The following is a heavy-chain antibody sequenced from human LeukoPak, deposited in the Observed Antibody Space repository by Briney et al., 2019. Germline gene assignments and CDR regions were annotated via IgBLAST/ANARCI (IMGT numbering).Heavy chain of an antibody. V-gene: IGHV1-18*01. D-gene: IGHD3-22*01. Sequence: ASVKVSCKASGYTFTSYGISWVRQAPGQGLEWIGWISAYNGNTNYAQKLQGRVTMTTDTSTSTAYMELRSLRSDDTAVYYCARVQDTYYYDSSGYYPLDYWGQGTLVTVSS. CDR3: ARVQDTYYYDSSGYYPLDY. J-gene: IGHJ4*02. CDR1: GYTFTSYG. CDR2: ISAYNGNT.